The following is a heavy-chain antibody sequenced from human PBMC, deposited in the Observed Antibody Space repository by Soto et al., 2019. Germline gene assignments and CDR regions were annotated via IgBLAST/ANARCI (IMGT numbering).Heavy chain of an antibody. V-gene: IGHV1-69*13. Sequence: SVKVSCKASGGTFSSYAISWVRQAPGQGLEWMGGIIPIFGTANYAQKFQGRVTITADESTSTAYMELSSLRSEDTAVYYCARTHLGYDSSGYYPYFDYWGQGTLVTVSS. CDR2: IIPIFGTA. CDR3: ARTHLGYDSSGYYPYFDY. J-gene: IGHJ4*02. D-gene: IGHD3-22*01. CDR1: GGTFSSYA.